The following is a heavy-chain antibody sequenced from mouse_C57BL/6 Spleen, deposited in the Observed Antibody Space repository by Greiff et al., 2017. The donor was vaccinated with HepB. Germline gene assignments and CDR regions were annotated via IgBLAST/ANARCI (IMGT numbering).Heavy chain of an antibody. CDR1: GYTFTSYW. J-gene: IGHJ2*01. D-gene: IGHD2-5*01. Sequence: QVQLQQPKAELVKPGASVKLSCKASGYTFTSYWMQWVKQRPGQGLEWIGEIDPSDSYTNYNQKFKGKATLTVDTSSSTAYMQLSSLTSEDSAVYYCARFNYSNLYFDYWGQGTTLTVSS. V-gene: IGHV1-50*01. CDR3: ARFNYSNLYFDY. CDR2: IDPSDSYT.